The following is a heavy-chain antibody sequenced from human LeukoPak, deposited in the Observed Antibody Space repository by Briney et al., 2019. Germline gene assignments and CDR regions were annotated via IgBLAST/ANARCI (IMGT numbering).Heavy chain of an antibody. CDR2: IKQDGSEK. D-gene: IGHD1-26*01. V-gene: IGHV3-7*01. CDR1: GFTFSSYW. Sequence: GGPLRLSCAASGFTFSSYWMSWVRQAPGKGLEWVANIKQDGSEKDYVDSVKGRFTISRDNAKNSLYLQMNSLRAEDTALYYCAKDGDTVSGTYYFDMDVWGKGTTVTISS. CDR3: AKDGDTVSGTYYFDMDV. J-gene: IGHJ6*03.